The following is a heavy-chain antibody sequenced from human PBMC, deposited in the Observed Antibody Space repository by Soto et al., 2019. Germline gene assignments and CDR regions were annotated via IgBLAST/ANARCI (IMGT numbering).Heavy chain of an antibody. CDR2: INHSGST. Sequence: SETLSLTCAVYGGSFSGYYWSWIRQPPGKGLEWIGEINHSGSTNYNPSLKSRVTISVDTSKNQFSLKLSSMTAADTAVYYCARGRRVLRFLEWLSVRFDPWGQGTLVTVSS. CDR3: ARGRRVLRFLEWLSVRFDP. CDR1: GGSFSGYY. D-gene: IGHD3-3*01. J-gene: IGHJ5*02. V-gene: IGHV4-34*01.